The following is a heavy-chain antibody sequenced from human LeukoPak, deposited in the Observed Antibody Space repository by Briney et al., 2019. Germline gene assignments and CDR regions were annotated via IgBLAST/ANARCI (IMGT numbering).Heavy chain of an antibody. V-gene: IGHV1-18*01. Sequence: ASVKVSCKASGYTFTSYGISWVRQAPGQGLEWMGWISAYNGNTNYAQKLQGRVTMTTDTSTSTAYMELRSLRSDDTAVYYCARDLGAACSSTSCYLGYYYYYYGMDVWGQGTTVTVSS. CDR3: ARDLGAACSSTSCYLGYYYYYYGMDV. J-gene: IGHJ6*02. CDR2: ISAYNGNT. D-gene: IGHD2-2*01. CDR1: GYTFTSYG.